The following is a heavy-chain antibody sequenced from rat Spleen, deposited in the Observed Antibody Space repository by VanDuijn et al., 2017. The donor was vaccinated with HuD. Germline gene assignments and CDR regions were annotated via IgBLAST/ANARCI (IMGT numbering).Heavy chain of an antibody. V-gene: IGHV5-7*01. CDR1: GFTFSDYN. D-gene: IGHD1-11*01. Sequence: EVQLVESGGGLVQPGRSLKLSCAASGFTFSDYNMAWVRQAPKKGLEWVATISYDGGRNFYRDSVKGRFTISRDNAKSTLYLQMNSLRSEDTATYYRARPTEGIAWFAYWGQGTLVTVSS. CDR2: ISYDGGRN. CDR3: ARPTEGIAWFAY. J-gene: IGHJ3*01.